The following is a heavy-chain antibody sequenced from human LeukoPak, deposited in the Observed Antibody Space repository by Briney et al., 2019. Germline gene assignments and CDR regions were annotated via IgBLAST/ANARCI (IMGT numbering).Heavy chain of an antibody. J-gene: IGHJ4*02. Sequence: SVKVSCKASGYTFTSYGISWVRQAPGQGLEWMGGIIPIFGTANYAQKFQGRVTITADESTSTAYMELSSLRSEDTAVYYCARGRNYDILTGLDYWGQGTLVTVSS. CDR2: IIPIFGTA. CDR1: GYTFTSYG. CDR3: ARGRNYDILTGLDY. V-gene: IGHV1-69*13. D-gene: IGHD3-9*01.